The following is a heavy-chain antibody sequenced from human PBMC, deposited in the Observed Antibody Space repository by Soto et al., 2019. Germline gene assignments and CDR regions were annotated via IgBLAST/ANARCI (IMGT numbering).Heavy chain of an antibody. CDR3: ARAARWLQSRYFDL. D-gene: IGHD5-12*01. J-gene: IGHJ2*01. CDR1: GFTFSNYD. V-gene: IGHV3-13*01. CDR2: IDIAGAT. Sequence: GGSLRLSCXASGFTFSNYDMHWVRQTTGKGLEWVSAIDIAGATYYPDSVKGRFTISREKAKNSLYLQMNSLRADDTAVYYCARAARWLQSRYFDLWGRGTLVTVSS.